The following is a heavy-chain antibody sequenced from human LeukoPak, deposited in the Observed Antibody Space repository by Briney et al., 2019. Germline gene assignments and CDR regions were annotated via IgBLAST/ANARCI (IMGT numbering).Heavy chain of an antibody. D-gene: IGHD3-9*01. CDR2: ISAYNGNT. CDR1: GYTFTSYG. V-gene: IGHV1-18*01. J-gene: IGHJ4*02. CDR3: AGDILTGYYLDY. Sequence: ASVKVSCKASGYTFTSYGISWVRQAPGQGLEWMGWISAYNGNTNYAQKFQGRVTITADKSTSTAYMELSSLRSEDTAVYYCAGDILTGYYLDYWGQGTLVTVSS.